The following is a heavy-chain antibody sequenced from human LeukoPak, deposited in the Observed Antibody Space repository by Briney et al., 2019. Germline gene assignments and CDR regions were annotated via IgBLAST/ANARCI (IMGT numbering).Heavy chain of an antibody. CDR1: GFTFSSYG. V-gene: IGHV3-30*18. J-gene: IGHJ4*02. Sequence: PGGSLRRSCAASGFTFSSYGMHWVRQAPGKGLEWVAVISYDGSNKYYADSVKGRFTISRDNSKNTLYLQMNSLRAEDTAVYYCAKDPYGSGSYYPDYWGQGTLVTVSS. CDR3: AKDPYGSGSYYPDY. CDR2: ISYDGSNK. D-gene: IGHD3-10*01.